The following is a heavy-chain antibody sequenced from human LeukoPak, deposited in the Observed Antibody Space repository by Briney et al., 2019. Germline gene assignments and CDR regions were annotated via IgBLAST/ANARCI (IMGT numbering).Heavy chain of an antibody. CDR1: GFTVSSNY. J-gene: IGHJ4*02. CDR2: IYSGGGT. V-gene: IGHV3-53*01. CDR3: ARNFALDY. Sequence: PGGSLRLSCAASGFTVSSNYMTWVRQAPGKGLEWVSVIYSGGGTYYADSVKGRLTISRDNSKNTLFLQMNSLRAEDTAVYYCARNFALDYWGQGTLVTVSS.